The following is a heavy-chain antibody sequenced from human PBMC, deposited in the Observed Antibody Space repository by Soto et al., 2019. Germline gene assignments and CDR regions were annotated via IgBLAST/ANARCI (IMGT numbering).Heavy chain of an antibody. J-gene: IGHJ6*02. Sequence: GGSLRLSCVASGFKFSIYAMTWVRQAPGRGLEWVSGISGGSSTDYADSVKGRFTISRDNSKNTLYLQMNSLRAEDTAVYYCAKEAIVVVPAARTSHGMDVWGQGTTVTVSS. CDR2: ISGGSST. CDR3: AKEAIVVVPAARTSHGMDV. V-gene: IGHV3-23*01. D-gene: IGHD2-2*01. CDR1: GFKFSIYA.